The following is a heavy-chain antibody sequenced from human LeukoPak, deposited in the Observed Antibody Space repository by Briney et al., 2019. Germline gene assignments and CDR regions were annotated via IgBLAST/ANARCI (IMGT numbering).Heavy chain of an antibody. CDR2: ISGSGTTT. J-gene: IGHJ4*02. CDR3: AKRYIINWYSYDY. V-gene: IGHV3-23*01. D-gene: IGHD6-13*01. Sequence: RAGGSLRLSCAASGFTFSNYAMSWVRQAPGKGLEWVSVISGSGTTTYYADSVKGRFTISRDSSKNTVYLQMNSLRADDTAVYYCAKRYIINWYSYDYWGLGTLVTVSS. CDR1: GFTFSNYA.